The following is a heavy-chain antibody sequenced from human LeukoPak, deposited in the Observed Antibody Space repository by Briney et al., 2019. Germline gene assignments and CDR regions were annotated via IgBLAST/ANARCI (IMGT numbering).Heavy chain of an antibody. CDR2: ITIIGRTI. CDR3: ARGEDYGTNSFDY. Sequence: GGSLRLSCPASVFTFSSYEMNWLRQAPAKGLEWVSYITIIGRTIYYADSVKGRFTISRDNAKNSLYLQMNSLRADDTAVYYCARGEDYGTNSFDYWGQGTLVTVSS. J-gene: IGHJ4*02. V-gene: IGHV3-48*03. CDR1: VFTFSSYE. D-gene: IGHD4-17*01.